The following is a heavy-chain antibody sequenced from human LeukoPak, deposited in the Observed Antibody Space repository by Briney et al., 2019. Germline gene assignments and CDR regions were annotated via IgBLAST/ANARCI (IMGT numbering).Heavy chain of an antibody. V-gene: IGHV4-39*01. CDR1: GVSISSSYSY. CDR2: IYYTGNT. Sequence: ETLSLTCTVSGVSISSSYSYWGWIRQPPGMGLEWIGSIYYTGNTYYNASLKSQVSISIDTSKNQFSLKLTSVTAADTAVYYCARQTGSGLFILPGGQGTLVTVSS. J-gene: IGHJ4*02. D-gene: IGHD3/OR15-3a*01. CDR3: ARQTGSGLFILP.